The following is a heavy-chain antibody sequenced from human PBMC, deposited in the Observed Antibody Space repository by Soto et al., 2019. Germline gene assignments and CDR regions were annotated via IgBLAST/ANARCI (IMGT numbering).Heavy chain of an antibody. J-gene: IGHJ4*02. CDR3: GRGRSGQIVVFY. Sequence: ASVKVSCKASGYTFTGHYIHCVRQAPEQGPEWMGEIGPESGATRYAQKFQGRVTMTRDMSITTVYMELNNLSPDDTAVYFCGRGRSGQIVVFYWGQGTPVTVSS. D-gene: IGHD1-26*01. V-gene: IGHV1-2*02. CDR1: GYTFTGHY. CDR2: IGPESGAT.